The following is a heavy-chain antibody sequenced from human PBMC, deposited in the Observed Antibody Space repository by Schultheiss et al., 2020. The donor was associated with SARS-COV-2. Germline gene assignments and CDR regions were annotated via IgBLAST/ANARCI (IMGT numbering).Heavy chain of an antibody. D-gene: IGHD6-13*01. CDR3: AHRQGIAAAWNWFDP. CDR2: IDWDDDK. Sequence: SGPTLVKPTQTLSLTCTFSGFSLSTRRMCVSWIRQPPGKALEWLALIDWDDDKYYSTSLKTRLTISKDTSENQVVLTMTNMDPVDTATYYCAHRQGIAAAWNWFDPWGQGTLVTVSS. CDR1: GFSLSTRRMC. J-gene: IGHJ5*02. V-gene: IGHV2-70*12.